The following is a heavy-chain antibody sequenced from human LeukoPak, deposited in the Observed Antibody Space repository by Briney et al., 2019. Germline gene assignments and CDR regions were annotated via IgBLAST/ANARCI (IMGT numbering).Heavy chain of an antibody. V-gene: IGHV4-34*01. Sequence: SETLSLTCAVYGGSFSGYYWSWIRQPPGKGLEWIGEINLSGSTNYNPSLKSRVTISVDTSKNQFSLKLSSVTSAYTAVYYWARALRNEGYTYYYYYGMDVWGQGTTVTVSS. CDR3: ARALRNEGYTYYYYYGMDV. CDR1: GGSFSGYY. CDR2: INLSGST. J-gene: IGHJ6*02. D-gene: IGHD3-16*02.